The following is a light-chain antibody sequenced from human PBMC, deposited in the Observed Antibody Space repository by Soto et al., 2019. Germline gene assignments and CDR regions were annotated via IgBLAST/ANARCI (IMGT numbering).Light chain of an antibody. V-gene: IGLV1-40*01. J-gene: IGLJ1*01. CDR1: SSNIGSTYD. Sequence: QSALTQPPSVSGAPGQRVTISCTGSSSNIGSTYDVQWYQQFPGTAPKLLIHGNTDRPSGVPDQFSGSKSGTSASLAITGLQADDEADYYCQSYDDSLSVHYVFGTGTKVTVL. CDR2: GNT. CDR3: QSYDDSLSVHYV.